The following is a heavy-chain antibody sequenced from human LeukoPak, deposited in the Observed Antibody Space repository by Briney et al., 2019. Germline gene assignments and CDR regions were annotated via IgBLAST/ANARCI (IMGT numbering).Heavy chain of an antibody. CDR3: AKDLYPHGRAEYFQH. CDR2: ISNSGVST. V-gene: IGHV3-23*01. CDR1: GFTFDNYA. Sequence: GGSLRLSCEASGFTFDNYAMSWVRQTPGKGLEWVSAISNSGVSTHYADSVKGRFTISRDNSKNTLFLHMNTLRADDMAVYYCAKDLYPHGRAEYFQHWGQGTLVTVSS. J-gene: IGHJ1*01. D-gene: IGHD2-2*02.